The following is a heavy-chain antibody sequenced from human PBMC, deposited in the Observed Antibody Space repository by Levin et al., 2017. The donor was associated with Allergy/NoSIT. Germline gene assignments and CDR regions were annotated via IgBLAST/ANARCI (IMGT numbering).Heavy chain of an antibody. CDR2: ISSSSSYT. V-gene: IGHV3-11*05. J-gene: IGHJ4*02. CDR3: ARGGYSYPPDY. Sequence: PGGSLRLSCAASGFTFSDYYMSWIRQAPGKGLEWVSYISSSSSYTNYADSVKGRFTISRDNAKNSLYLQMNSLRAEDTAVYYCARGGYSYPPDYWGQGTLVTVSS. D-gene: IGHD5-18*01. CDR1: GFTFSDYY.